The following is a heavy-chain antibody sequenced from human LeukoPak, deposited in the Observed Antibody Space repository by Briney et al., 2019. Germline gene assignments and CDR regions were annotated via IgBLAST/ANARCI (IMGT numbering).Heavy chain of an antibody. CDR3: AKPASGDGSFLIDY. D-gene: IGHD1-26*01. Sequence: GGSLRLSCAASGFTFSSYGMHWVRQAPGKGLEWVAVIWYDGSYTYYAESVKGRFTISRDNSRNTLYLQMSSLRAEDTAVYYCAKPASGDGSFLIDYWGQGTLVTVSS. CDR2: IWYDGSYT. CDR1: GFTFSSYG. J-gene: IGHJ4*02. V-gene: IGHV3-33*06.